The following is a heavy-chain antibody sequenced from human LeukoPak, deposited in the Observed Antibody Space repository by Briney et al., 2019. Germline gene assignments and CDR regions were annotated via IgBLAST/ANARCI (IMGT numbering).Heavy chain of an antibody. CDR2: ISSSSSYI. Sequence: PGGSLRLSCAASGFTFSSYSMNWVRQAPGKGLEWVSSISSSSSYIYYADSVKGRFTISRDNAKNSLYLQMNSLRAEDTAVYYCARVYSGSYSSFDYWGQGTLVTVSS. CDR1: GFTFSSYS. J-gene: IGHJ4*02. CDR3: ARVYSGSYSSFDY. V-gene: IGHV3-21*01. D-gene: IGHD1-26*01.